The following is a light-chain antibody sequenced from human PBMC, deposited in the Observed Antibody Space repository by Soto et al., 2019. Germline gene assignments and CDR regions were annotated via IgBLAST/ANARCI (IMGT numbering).Light chain of an antibody. Sequence: QSVLTQPPSVSAAPGHKVTISCSVSSSNIGNNYVSWYQQLPGTAPKLLIYENNKRPSGIPDRFSGSKSGTSATLGITGLQTGDEADYYCGTWDSSLSAGVFGGGTKVTVL. V-gene: IGLV1-51*02. CDR2: ENN. CDR1: SSNIGNNY. CDR3: GTWDSSLSAGV. J-gene: IGLJ2*01.